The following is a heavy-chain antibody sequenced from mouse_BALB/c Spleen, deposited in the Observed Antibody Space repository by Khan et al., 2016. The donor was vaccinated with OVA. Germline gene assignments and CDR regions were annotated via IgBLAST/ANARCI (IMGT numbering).Heavy chain of an antibody. Sequence: EVMLVESGPGLVKPSQSLSLTCTVTGFSITSDYAWNWIRQFPGNQLEWMGYISYSGNTKYNPSLKSRISITRDTSKNKFFLQLNSVTIEDTATYYCARVYGGDFDYWGQGTTLTVSS. CDR3: ARVYGGDFDY. D-gene: IGHD1-1*01. CDR1: GFSITSDYA. CDR2: ISYSGNT. V-gene: IGHV3-2*02. J-gene: IGHJ2*01.